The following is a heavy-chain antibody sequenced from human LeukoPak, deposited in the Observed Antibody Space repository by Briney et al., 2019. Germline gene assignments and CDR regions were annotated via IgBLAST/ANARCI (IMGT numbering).Heavy chain of an antibody. D-gene: IGHD3-10*01. Sequence: SETLSLTCTVSGGSISSYYWSWIRQPPGKGLEWIGYIYYSGSTNYNPSLKSRVTISADTSKNQFSLKLSSVTAADTAVYYCARVVGRDGFDYWGQGTLVTVSS. CDR3: ARVVGRDGFDY. J-gene: IGHJ4*02. CDR1: GGSISSYY. V-gene: IGHV4-59*01. CDR2: IYYSGST.